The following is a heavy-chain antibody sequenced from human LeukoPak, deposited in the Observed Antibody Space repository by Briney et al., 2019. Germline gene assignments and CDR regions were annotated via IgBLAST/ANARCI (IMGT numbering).Heavy chain of an antibody. J-gene: IGHJ4*02. Sequence: ASVKVSCKASGYSFIDYYIRWVRQAPGQGLEWMGWVNPHSGGTKFAQKFQGRVTMTRDTSINTAYMEVSSLRSDDTAVYYCARDIGDYYGSGSYWLLWGQGTLVTVAS. CDR1: GYSFIDYY. D-gene: IGHD3-10*01. CDR2: VNPHSGGT. V-gene: IGHV1-2*02. CDR3: ARDIGDYYGSGSYWLL.